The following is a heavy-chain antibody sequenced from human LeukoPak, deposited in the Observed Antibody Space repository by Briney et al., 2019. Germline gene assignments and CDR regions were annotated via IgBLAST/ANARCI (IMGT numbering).Heavy chain of an antibody. J-gene: IGHJ5*02. CDR1: GFTFSSYA. Sequence: PGGSLRLSCAASGFTFSSYAMRWVRQAPGKGLEWVSAFSGSGGSTYYADSVKGRFTISRDNSKNTLYLQMNRLRAGDTDVYYCAKDYGYCSSTSCYTEGHWFDPWGQGTLVTVSS. CDR2: FSGSGGST. D-gene: IGHD2-2*01. CDR3: AKDYGYCSSTSCYTEGHWFDP. V-gene: IGHV3-23*01.